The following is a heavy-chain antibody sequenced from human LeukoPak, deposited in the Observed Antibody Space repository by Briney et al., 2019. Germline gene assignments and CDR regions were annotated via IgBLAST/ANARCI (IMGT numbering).Heavy chain of an antibody. D-gene: IGHD3-10*01. CDR1: GFTFSSYT. Sequence: GGSLRLSCAASGFTFSSYTMNWVRQAPGKGLEWVSSISSGTDYIYYADSVKGRFTISRDNAKNSLYLQMNSLRAEDTAVYYCARSGFRVDMPRRVIGAFDIWGQGTMVTVSS. J-gene: IGHJ3*02. V-gene: IGHV3-21*01. CDR3: ARSGFRVDMPRRVIGAFDI. CDR2: ISSGTDYI.